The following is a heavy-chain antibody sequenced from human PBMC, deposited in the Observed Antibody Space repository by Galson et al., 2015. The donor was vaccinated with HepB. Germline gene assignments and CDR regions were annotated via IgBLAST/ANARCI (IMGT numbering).Heavy chain of an antibody. CDR3: ARVYYYGSGSNHRWRYYFDN. V-gene: IGHV3-30-3*01. CDR2: ISYDGSNK. J-gene: IGHJ4*02. D-gene: IGHD3-10*01. Sequence: SLRLSCAASGFTFNSYAMHWVRQAPGKGLEWVAVISYDGSNKNYADSVKGRFTISRDSKNTLYLQMNSLRAEDTAVYYCARVYYYGSGSNHRWRYYFDNWGQGTLVIVSS. CDR1: GFTFNSYA.